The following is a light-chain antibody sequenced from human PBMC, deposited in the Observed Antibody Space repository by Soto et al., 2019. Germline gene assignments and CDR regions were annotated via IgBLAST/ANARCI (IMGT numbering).Light chain of an antibody. CDR3: QQYNSYPYT. J-gene: IGKJ2*01. CDR2: KAS. Sequence: DIQMTQSPSTLSASVGDRVTITCRASQIISSWLAWFQQKPGKAPKLLIYKASSLEGGVPSRFSGSGSGTDFTLTVTSLQPDDLATYYCQQYNSYPYTFGQGTKLEIK. V-gene: IGKV1-5*03. CDR1: QIISSW.